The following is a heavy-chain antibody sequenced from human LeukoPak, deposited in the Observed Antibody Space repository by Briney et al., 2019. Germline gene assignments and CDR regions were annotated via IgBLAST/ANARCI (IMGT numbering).Heavy chain of an antibody. V-gene: IGHV4-34*01. Sequence: PSETLSLTCAVYGGSFSGYYWSWIRQPPGKGLEWIGEINHSGSTNYNPSLKSRVTMSVDTSKNQFSLKLSPVTAADTAVYYCARISAWFDYWGQGTLVTVSS. CDR1: GGSFSGYY. CDR2: INHSGST. D-gene: IGHD2/OR15-2a*01. CDR3: ARISAWFDY. J-gene: IGHJ4*02.